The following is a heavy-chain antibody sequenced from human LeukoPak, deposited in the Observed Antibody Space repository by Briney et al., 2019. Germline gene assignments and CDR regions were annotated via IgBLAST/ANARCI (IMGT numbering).Heavy chain of an antibody. V-gene: IGHV3-30*18. Sequence: GGSLRLSCAASGFTFSSYGMHWVRQAPGKGLEWVAVISYDGSNKYYADSVKGRFTISRGNSKNTLYLQMNSLRAEDTAVYYCAKDLWKFGSGSYTPIDCWGQGTLVTVSS. CDR1: GFTFSSYG. CDR3: AKDLWKFGSGSYTPIDC. J-gene: IGHJ4*02. D-gene: IGHD3-10*01. CDR2: ISYDGSNK.